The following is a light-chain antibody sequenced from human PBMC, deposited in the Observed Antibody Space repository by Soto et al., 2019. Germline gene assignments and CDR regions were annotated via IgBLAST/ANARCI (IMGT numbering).Light chain of an antibody. CDR3: QQYNTYWT. CDR1: QSIYDW. V-gene: IGKV1-5*03. J-gene: IGKJ1*01. Sequence: DIQMTQSPSTLSASVGDRVTITCRASQSIYDWLAWYQQKPGKAPKLLIYKATNLESGVPSRFSGSASGTEFTLTISSLQPYDFATYYCQQYNTYWTFGQGTKVEIK. CDR2: KAT.